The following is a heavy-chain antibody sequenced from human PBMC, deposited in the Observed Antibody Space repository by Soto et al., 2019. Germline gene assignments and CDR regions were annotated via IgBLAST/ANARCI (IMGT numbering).Heavy chain of an antibody. D-gene: IGHD3-10*01. CDR3: AADPEVRGVSDY. CDR1: GFTFTSSA. J-gene: IGHJ4*02. Sequence: ASVKVSCKASGFTFTSSAMQWVRQARGQRLEWIGWIVVGSGNTNYAQKFQERVTITRDMSTSTAYMELSSLRSEDTAVYYCAADPEVRGVSDYWGQGTLVTVSS. V-gene: IGHV1-58*02. CDR2: IVVGSGNT.